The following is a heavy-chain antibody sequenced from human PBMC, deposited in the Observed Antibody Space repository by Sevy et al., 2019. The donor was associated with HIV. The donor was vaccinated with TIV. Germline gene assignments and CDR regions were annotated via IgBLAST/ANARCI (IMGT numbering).Heavy chain of an antibody. Sequence: GGSLRLSCAASGFAFSTFAMNWVRQAPGKGLEWVSSISGDGRKSYYADSVKGRFTISRDNSKNTLYLQMDSLRTEDTAMYYCARDRYCSTSRCYNWIDPWGQGTLVTVSS. CDR3: ARDRYCSTSRCYNWIDP. CDR2: ISGDGRKS. CDR1: GFAFSTFA. J-gene: IGHJ5*02. D-gene: IGHD2-2*01. V-gene: IGHV3-23*01.